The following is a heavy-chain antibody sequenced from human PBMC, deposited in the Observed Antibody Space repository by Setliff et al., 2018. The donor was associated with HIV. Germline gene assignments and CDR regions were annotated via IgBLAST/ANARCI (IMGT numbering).Heavy chain of an antibody. Sequence: SETLSLTCTVSGDSISSNNYYWGWIRQPPGKGPEWIGSIFYSETVYYGGRTYYSPSLKSRVTMSVDTSKNQFSLRLSSVTAADTAVYYCARHSGSGYYLIDPWGQGTLVTVSS. CDR1: GDSISSNNYY. D-gene: IGHD3-22*01. J-gene: IGHJ5*02. CDR2: IFYSETVYYGGRT. V-gene: IGHV4-39*07. CDR3: ARHSGSGYYLIDP.